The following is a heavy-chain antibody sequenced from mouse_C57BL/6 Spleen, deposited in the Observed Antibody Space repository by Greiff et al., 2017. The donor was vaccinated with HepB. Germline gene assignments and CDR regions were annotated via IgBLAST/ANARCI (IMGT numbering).Heavy chain of an antibody. D-gene: IGHD1-1*01. CDR3: TRRYYGSSIFAY. CDR1: GYTFTDYE. CDR2: IDPETGGT. J-gene: IGHJ3*01. V-gene: IGHV1-15*01. Sequence: VKLLESGAELVRPGASVTLSCKASGYTFTDYEMHWVKQTPVHGLEWIGAIDPETGGTAYNQKFKGKAILTADKSSSTAYMELRSLTSEDSAVYYCTRRYYGSSIFAYWGQGTLVTVSA.